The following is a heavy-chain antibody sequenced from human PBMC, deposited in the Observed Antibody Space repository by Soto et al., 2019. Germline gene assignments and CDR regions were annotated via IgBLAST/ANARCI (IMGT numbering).Heavy chain of an antibody. V-gene: IGHV1-69*13. D-gene: IGHD1-20*01. CDR1: GGTFSSYA. CDR2: IIPISGTA. Sequence: VTVSCKASGGTFSSYAISWVRQAPGQGLEWMGGIIPISGTANYAQKCQGRVTITADESTSTAYMELSSLRSEDTAEYYCASGVQTPSITKGYMDVWGKGTTVTVSS. J-gene: IGHJ6*03. CDR3: ASGVQTPSITKGYMDV.